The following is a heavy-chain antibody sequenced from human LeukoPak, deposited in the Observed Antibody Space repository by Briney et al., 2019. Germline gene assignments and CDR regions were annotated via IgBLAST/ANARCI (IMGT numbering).Heavy chain of an antibody. V-gene: IGHV1-18*01. CDR2: ISAYSGNT. Sequence: ASVKVSCKASGYTLTSYGISWVRQAPGQGLDWMGWISAYSGNTNYAQKLQGRVTMTTDTSTSTAYMELRSLRSDDTAVYYCAREVVGTAANNWFDPWGQGTLVTVSS. J-gene: IGHJ5*02. CDR3: AREVVGTAANNWFDP. D-gene: IGHD2-2*01. CDR1: GYTLTSYG.